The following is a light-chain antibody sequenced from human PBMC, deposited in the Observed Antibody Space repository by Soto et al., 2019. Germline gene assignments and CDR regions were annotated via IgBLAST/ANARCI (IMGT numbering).Light chain of an antibody. J-gene: IGLJ1*01. CDR2: GNS. CDR1: SSNIGAGYD. Sequence: QSVLTQPPSVSGAPGQRVTISCTGSSSNIGAGYDVHWYQQLPGTAPKLLIYGNSNRPSGVPDRFSGSKSGTSASLAITGLQAEDEADYYCQAYDSRLSGFCFGTVPKLTVL. V-gene: IGLV1-40*01. CDR3: QAYDSRLSGFC.